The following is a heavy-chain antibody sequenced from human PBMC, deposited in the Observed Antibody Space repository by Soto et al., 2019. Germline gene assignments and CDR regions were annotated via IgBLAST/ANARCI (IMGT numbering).Heavy chain of an antibody. J-gene: IGHJ4*02. Sequence: QVQLQESGPGLVKPSETLSLTCTVSGGSISNHYWSWFRQPPGKGLEWIGFLHYTWGPNYNPSLKSRVTISVDTSRNQFSLKFSSVTAADTAVYYCARTTNLEWLYFDFWGQGTLVTVSS. CDR2: LHYTWGP. CDR1: GGSISNHY. V-gene: IGHV4-59*11. CDR3: ARTTNLEWLYFDF. D-gene: IGHD3-3*01.